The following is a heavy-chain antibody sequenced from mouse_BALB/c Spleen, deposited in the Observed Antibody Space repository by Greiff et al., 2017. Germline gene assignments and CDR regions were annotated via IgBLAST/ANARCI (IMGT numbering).Heavy chain of an antibody. V-gene: IGHV14-4*02. CDR3: GPYGNYLAY. CDR1: GFNIKDYY. D-gene: IGHD2-1*01. Sequence: EVKLMESGAELVRSGASVKLSCTASGFNIKDYYMHWVKQRPEQGLEWIGWIDPENGDTEYAPKFQGKATMTADTSSNTAYLQLSSLTSEDTAVYYCGPYGNYLAYWGQGTLVTVSA. J-gene: IGHJ3*01. CDR2: IDPENGDT.